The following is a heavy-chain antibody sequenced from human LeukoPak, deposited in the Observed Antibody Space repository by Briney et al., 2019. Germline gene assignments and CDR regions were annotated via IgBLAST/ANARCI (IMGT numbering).Heavy chain of an antibody. CDR1: GFTFNYYW. CDR2: IQQDGSEK. CDR3: ARVRRLRTRGVMDPLDY. Sequence: GGSLRLSCAASGFTFNYYWLTWVRQAPGKGLEWVANIQQDGSEKYYVDSVKGRFIISRDNAKNSLYLQMNSLRAEDTAVYYCARVRRLRTRGVMDPLDYWGQGTLVTVSS. D-gene: IGHD3-10*01. V-gene: IGHV3-7*01. J-gene: IGHJ4*02.